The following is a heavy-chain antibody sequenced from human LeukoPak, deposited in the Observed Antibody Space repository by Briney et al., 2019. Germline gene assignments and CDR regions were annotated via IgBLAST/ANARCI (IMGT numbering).Heavy chain of an antibody. V-gene: IGHV4-59*01. CDR1: GGSISSYY. D-gene: IGHD3-22*01. CDR2: IYYSGST. J-gene: IGHJ5*01. CDR3: ARSSYYYDSSGWNWFDS. Sequence: SETLSPTCTVSGGSISSYYWSWLRQPPGKGLEWIGYIYYSGSTNYNPSLKSRVTISVDTSKNQFSLKLSSVTAADTAVYYCARSSYYYDSSGWNWFDSWGQGTLVTVSS.